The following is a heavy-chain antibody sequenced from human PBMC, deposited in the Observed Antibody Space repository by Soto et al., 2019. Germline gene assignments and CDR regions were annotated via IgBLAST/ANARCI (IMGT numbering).Heavy chain of an antibody. Sequence: ASVKVSCKASGYTFTSYCISWVRQAPGQGLEWMGWISAYNGNTNYAQKLQGRVTMTTDTSTSTAYMELRSLRSDDTAVYYCARIYCSSTSCQGDYYYGMDVWGQGTTVTVSS. D-gene: IGHD2-2*01. CDR1: GYTFTSYC. J-gene: IGHJ6*02. CDR3: ARIYCSSTSCQGDYYYGMDV. CDR2: ISAYNGNT. V-gene: IGHV1-18*01.